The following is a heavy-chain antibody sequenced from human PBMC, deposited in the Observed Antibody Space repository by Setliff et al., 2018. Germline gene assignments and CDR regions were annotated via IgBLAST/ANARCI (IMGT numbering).Heavy chain of an antibody. CDR3: ARGSYYDSSGYSPDFFDY. V-gene: IGHV4-39*07. D-gene: IGHD3-22*01. J-gene: IGHJ4*02. CDR2: IYYSGTA. Sequence: LSLTCTVSGGSISSSSYQWGWVRQTPGKGLEWIGSIYYSGTAYYNPSLKSRVTISLDTSXXQFSLKXXXXXXXXTAVYYCARGSYYDSSGYSPDFFDYWGQGTQVTVSS. CDR1: GGSISSSSYQ.